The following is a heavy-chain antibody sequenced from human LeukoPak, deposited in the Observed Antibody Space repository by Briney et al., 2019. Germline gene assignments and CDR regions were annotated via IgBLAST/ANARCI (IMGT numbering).Heavy chain of an antibody. CDR2: INHSGST. D-gene: IGHD2-15*01. V-gene: IGHV4-34*01. Sequence: SETVSLTCAVYGGSFSGYYWSWIRQPPGKGLEWIGEINHSGSTNYNPSLKSRVTISVDTSKNQFSLKLSSVTAADTAVYYCARACPIVVVVAATGIDAFDIWGQGTMVTVSS. CDR1: GGSFSGYY. J-gene: IGHJ3*02. CDR3: ARACPIVVVVAATGIDAFDI.